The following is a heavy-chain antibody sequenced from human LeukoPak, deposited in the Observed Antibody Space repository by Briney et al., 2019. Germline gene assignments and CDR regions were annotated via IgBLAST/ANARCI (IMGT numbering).Heavy chain of an antibody. CDR1: GYTFTSYY. Sequence: GASVKVSCKASGYTFTSYYMHWVRQAPGQGLEWMGIINPSGGSTSYAQKFQGRVTMTRDMSTSTVYMELSSLRSGDTAVYYCARDSYFSGSYYWGQGTLVTVSS. V-gene: IGHV1-46*01. CDR2: INPSGGST. D-gene: IGHD1-26*01. CDR3: ARDSYFSGSYY. J-gene: IGHJ4*02.